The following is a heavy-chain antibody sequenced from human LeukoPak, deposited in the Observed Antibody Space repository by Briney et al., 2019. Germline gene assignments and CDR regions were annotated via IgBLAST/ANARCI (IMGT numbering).Heavy chain of an antibody. V-gene: IGHV3-33*01. CDR1: GFTFSSYG. D-gene: IGHD3-9*01. J-gene: IGHJ4*02. CDR3: ARGSGGYDILTGYYNSPYFDF. Sequence: GGSLRLSCAASGFTFSSYGMHCVRQAPGKGLEWVAVIWYDGSNKYYADSVKGRFTISRDNSKNTLYLQMNSLRAEDTAVYYCARGSGGYDILTGYYNSPYFDFWGQGTLVTVSS. CDR2: IWYDGSNK.